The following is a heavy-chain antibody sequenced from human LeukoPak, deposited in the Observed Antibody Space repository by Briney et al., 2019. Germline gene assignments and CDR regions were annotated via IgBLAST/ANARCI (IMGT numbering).Heavy chain of an antibody. CDR2: ISGSGGST. J-gene: IGHJ6*03. V-gene: IGHV3-23*01. CDR3: AKAGVVAAFYYYYYMDV. CDR1: GFTFSSYA. Sequence: GGSLRLSCAASGFTFSSYAMSWVRQAPGKGLEWVSAISGSGGSTYYADSVKGRFTISRDNSKNTLYLQMNSLRAEDTAVYYCAKAGVVAAFYYYYYMDVWGKGTTVTVSS. D-gene: IGHD2-15*01.